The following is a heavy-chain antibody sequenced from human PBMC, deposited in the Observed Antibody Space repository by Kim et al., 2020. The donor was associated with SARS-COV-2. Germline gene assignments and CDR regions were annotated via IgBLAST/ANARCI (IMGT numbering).Heavy chain of an antibody. CDR2: IYYSGST. J-gene: IGHJ3*02. Sequence: SETLSLTCTVSGGSISSYYWSWIRQPPGKGLEWIGYIYYSGSTNYNHSLKSRVTISVDTSKNQFSLKLSSVTAADTAVYYCARDSTTWFGEFRAFDIWGQGTMVTVSS. V-gene: IGHV4-59*13. CDR1: GGSISSYY. CDR3: ARDSTTWFGEFRAFDI. D-gene: IGHD3-10*01.